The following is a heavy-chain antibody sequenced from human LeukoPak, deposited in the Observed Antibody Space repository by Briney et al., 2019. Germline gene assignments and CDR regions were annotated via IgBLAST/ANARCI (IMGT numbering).Heavy chain of an antibody. CDR3: ARAGHYDIPYYYGMDV. CDR1: GGSISSYY. D-gene: IGHD3-9*01. J-gene: IGHJ6*02. V-gene: IGHV4-59*08. CDR2: IYYSGST. Sequence: SETLSLTCTVPGGSISSYYWSWIRQPPGKGLEWIGYIYYSGSTNYNPSLKSRVTISVDTSKNQFSLKLSSVTAADTAVYYCARAGHYDIPYYYGMDVWGQGTTVTVSS.